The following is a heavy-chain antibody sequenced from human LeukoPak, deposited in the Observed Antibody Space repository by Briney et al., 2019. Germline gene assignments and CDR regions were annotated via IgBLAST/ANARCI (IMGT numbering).Heavy chain of an antibody. CDR3: ASKGSGYYPDAFDI. V-gene: IGHV1-69*13. D-gene: IGHD3-22*01. CDR2: IIPIFGTA. Sequence: GASVKVSCKASGGTFSSYAISWVRQAPGQGLEWMGGIIPIFGTANYAQKFQGRVTITADEPTSTAYMELSSLRSEDTAVYYRASKGSGYYPDAFDIWGQGTMVTVSS. J-gene: IGHJ3*02. CDR1: GGTFSSYA.